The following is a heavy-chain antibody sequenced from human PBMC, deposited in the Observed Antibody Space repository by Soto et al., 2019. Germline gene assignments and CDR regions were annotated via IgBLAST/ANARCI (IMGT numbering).Heavy chain of an antibody. V-gene: IGHV4-34*01. CDR2: INHSGST. J-gene: IGHJ5*02. CDR3: ARASPHRIAAAGTMGFDP. Sequence: QVQLQQWGAGLLKPSETLSLTCAVYGGSFSGYYWSWIRQPPGKGLEWIGEINHSGSTDYNPSLKSRVTISVDTSKNQFSLKLSSMTAADTAVYFCARASPHRIAAAGTMGFDPWGQGTLVTVSS. CDR1: GGSFSGYY. D-gene: IGHD6-13*01.